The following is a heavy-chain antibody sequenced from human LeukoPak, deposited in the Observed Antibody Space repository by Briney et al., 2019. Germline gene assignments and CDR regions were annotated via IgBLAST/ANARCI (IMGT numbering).Heavy chain of an antibody. Sequence: PSQTLSLTCTVSGGSFSSGGYYWIWIRQHPGKGLEWIGYIYQSGSTYYNPSLKSRVTISVDTSENQFSLKLSSVTAADTAVYYCARGFRGTADYWGQGTLVTVSS. CDR2: IYQSGST. D-gene: IGHD1-1*01. J-gene: IGHJ4*02. V-gene: IGHV4-31*03. CDR3: ARGFRGTADY. CDR1: GGSFSSGGYY.